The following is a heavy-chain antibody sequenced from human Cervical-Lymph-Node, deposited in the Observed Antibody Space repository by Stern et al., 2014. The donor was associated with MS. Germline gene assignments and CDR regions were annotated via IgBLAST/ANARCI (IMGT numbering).Heavy chain of an antibody. Sequence: DQLVESGSQVRKPGASVKVSCQASGYTFISYDIFWVRQATGQGLEWMGWMNTNNANTGHAQKFQGRVTMTRNISISTAYMELSSLRSDDTAVYYCVRGGFSYGYGLDAWGQGTAVIVSS. V-gene: IGHV1-8*01. D-gene: IGHD5-18*01. CDR1: GYTFISYD. CDR3: VRGGFSYGYGLDA. J-gene: IGHJ6*02. CDR2: MNTNNANT.